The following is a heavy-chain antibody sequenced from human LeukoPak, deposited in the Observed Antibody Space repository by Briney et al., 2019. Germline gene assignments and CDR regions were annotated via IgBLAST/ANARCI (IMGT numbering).Heavy chain of an antibody. CDR3: ARGGYTGTSFNY. J-gene: IGHJ4*02. V-gene: IGHV4-59*08. CDR1: NGSINNYY. CDR2: ISYSGST. Sequence: WETLSLTCTVSNGSINNYYWSWIRQPPGKGLEWIGYISYSGSTNYSPSLKSRVTISVDSSKHQFSLKLNSVTAADTAVYYCARGGYTGTSFNYWGQGTLVTVSS. D-gene: IGHD5-12*01.